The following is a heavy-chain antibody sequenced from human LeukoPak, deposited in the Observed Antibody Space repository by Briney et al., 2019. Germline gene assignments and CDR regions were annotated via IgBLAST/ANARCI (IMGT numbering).Heavy chain of an antibody. CDR3: ARRDYSALNYYYGMDV. Sequence: SETLSLTCSVSGGSISSSNYYWGWIRQPPGKGLEWIGSICYSGSTYYNPSLKSRVTISVDTSKNQFSLKLSSVTAADTAVYYCARRDYSALNYYYGMDVWGQGTTVTVSS. CDR1: GGSISSSNYY. CDR2: ICYSGST. D-gene: IGHD2-15*01. J-gene: IGHJ6*02. V-gene: IGHV4-39*01.